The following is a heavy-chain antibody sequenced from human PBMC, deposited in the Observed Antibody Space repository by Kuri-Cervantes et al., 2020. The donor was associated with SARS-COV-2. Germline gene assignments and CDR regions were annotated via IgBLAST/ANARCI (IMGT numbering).Heavy chain of an antibody. V-gene: IGHV1-2*02. CDR1: GYTFTGYY. CDR3: ARDVCRGGSCYHYYMDV. CDR2: INPNSGDT. D-gene: IGHD2-15*01. J-gene: IGHJ6*03. Sequence: ASVKVSFKASGYTFTGYYMHWVRQAPGQGLEWMGWINPNSGDTNYAQKFQGRVTMTRDTSIRTAYMEMSRLRSDDTAVYYCARDVCRGGSCYHYYMDVWGKGTTVTVS.